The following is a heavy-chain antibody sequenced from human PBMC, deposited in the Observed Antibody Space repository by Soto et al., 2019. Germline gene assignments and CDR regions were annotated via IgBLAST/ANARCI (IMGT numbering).Heavy chain of an antibody. CDR1: GFIFSNYA. CDR3: ANWVEGTMVYFDY. Sequence: VQLLESGGGLVQPGGSLRLSCAASGFIFSNYAMSWVRQAPGKGLEWVSAISGSGDRTYYADSVKGRFTISRDNSKSTLYLQMNSLRADDTAVYYCANWVEGTMVYFDYWGLGTLVTVSS. CDR2: ISGSGDRT. J-gene: IGHJ4*02. V-gene: IGHV3-23*01. D-gene: IGHD2-8*01.